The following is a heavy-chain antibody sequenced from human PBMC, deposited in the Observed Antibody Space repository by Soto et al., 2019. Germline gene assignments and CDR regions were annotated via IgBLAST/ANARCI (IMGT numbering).Heavy chain of an antibody. V-gene: IGHV4-59*11. J-gene: IGHJ5*02. CDR1: GGSISSHY. D-gene: IGHD3-3*02. Sequence: SETLSLTCTVSGGSISSHYWSWIRQPPGKGLEWIGYIYYSGSTNYTPSLKSRVTISVDTSKNQFSLKLSSVTAADTAVYYCARDLALNWFDPWGQGTLVTVSS. CDR2: IYYSGST. CDR3: ARDLALNWFDP.